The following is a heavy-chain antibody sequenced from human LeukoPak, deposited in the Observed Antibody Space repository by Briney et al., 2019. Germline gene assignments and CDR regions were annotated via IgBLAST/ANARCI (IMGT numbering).Heavy chain of an antibody. V-gene: IGHV4-31*03. J-gene: IGHJ4*02. D-gene: IGHD5-18*01. CDR1: GGSISSGGHY. CDR2: IYYSGST. CDR3: ARKGYSYGTAIDY. Sequence: SQTLSLTCTVSGGSISSGGHYWSWIRQHPGKGLEWIGYIYYSGSTYYNPSLKSRVTISVDTSKNQFSLKLSSVTAADTAVYYCARKGYSYGTAIDYWGQGTLVTVSS.